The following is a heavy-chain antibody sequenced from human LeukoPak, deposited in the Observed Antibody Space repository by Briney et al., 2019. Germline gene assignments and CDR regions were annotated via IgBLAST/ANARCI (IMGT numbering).Heavy chain of an antibody. V-gene: IGHV3-7*01. Sequence: PGGSLRLSCAASGFTFSSYWMSWVRQAPGKGLEWVANIKQDVSEKYYVDSVKGRFTISRDNAKNSLYLQMNSLRAEDTAVYYCARDEGSYYYHSHDAFDIWGQGTMVTVSS. D-gene: IGHD1-26*01. CDR3: ARDEGSYYYHSHDAFDI. CDR1: GFTFSSYW. CDR2: IKQDVSEK. J-gene: IGHJ3*02.